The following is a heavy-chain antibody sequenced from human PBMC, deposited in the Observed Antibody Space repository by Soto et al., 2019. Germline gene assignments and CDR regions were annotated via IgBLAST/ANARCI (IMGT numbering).Heavy chain of an antibody. CDR2: IISSGSSI. J-gene: IGHJ6*01. V-gene: IGHV3-48*03. Sequence: EVQLVESGGGLVQPGGSLRLSCAASGFTFSSYDMNWVRQAPGKGLEWVSYIISSGSSIFYGDSVKGRFTISRDNAKNSLYLQMNSLRAEDTAVYYCARDVYGSGSYYNGIRYYYGMDVW. CDR1: GFTFSSYD. CDR3: ARDVYGSGSYYNGIRYYYGMDV. D-gene: IGHD3-10*01.